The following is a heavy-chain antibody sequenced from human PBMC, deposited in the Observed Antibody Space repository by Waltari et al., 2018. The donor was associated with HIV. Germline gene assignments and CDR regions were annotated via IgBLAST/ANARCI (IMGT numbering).Heavy chain of an antibody. CDR1: GFTFSSYA. CDR3: ARDPQYCSSTSCSYYFDY. CDR2: ISYDGSNK. D-gene: IGHD2-2*01. V-gene: IGHV3-30-3*01. J-gene: IGHJ4*02. Sequence: QVQLVASGGGVVQPGRSLRLSCAASGFTFSSYAMHWVRQAPGKGLEWVAVISYDGSNKYYADSVKGRFTISRDNSKNTLYLQMNSLRAEDTAVYYCARDPQYCSSTSCSYYFDYWGQGTLVTVSS.